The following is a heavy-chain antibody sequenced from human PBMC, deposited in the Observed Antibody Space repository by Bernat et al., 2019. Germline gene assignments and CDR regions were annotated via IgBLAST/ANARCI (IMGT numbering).Heavy chain of an antibody. CDR1: GGSISSSSYY. D-gene: IGHD4-11*01. CDR2: IYYSGST. J-gene: IGHJ4*02. Sequence: QLQLQESGPGLVKPSDTLSLTCTVSGGSISSSSYYWGWIRQPPGKGLEWIGSIYYSGSTYYNPSLKSRITISVDTSKNQFSLKLSSVTAADTAVYYCATNSRELTTVTYFDYWGQGTLVTVSS. V-gene: IGHV4-39*01. CDR3: ATNSRELTTVTYFDY.